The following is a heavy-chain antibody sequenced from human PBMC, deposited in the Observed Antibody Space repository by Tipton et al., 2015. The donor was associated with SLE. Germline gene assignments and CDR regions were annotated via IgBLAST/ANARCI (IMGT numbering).Heavy chain of an antibody. J-gene: IGHJ4*02. CDR2: IYTSGST. CDR3: ARSSGMVDY. D-gene: IGHD3-10*01. Sequence: TLSLTCTVSGGSISSGSYYWSWIRQPAGKGLEWIGRIYTSGSTNYNPSPKSRVTMSVDTSKNQFSLKLSSVTAADTAVYYCARSSGMVDYWGQGTLVTVSS. V-gene: IGHV4-61*02. CDR1: GGSISSGSYY.